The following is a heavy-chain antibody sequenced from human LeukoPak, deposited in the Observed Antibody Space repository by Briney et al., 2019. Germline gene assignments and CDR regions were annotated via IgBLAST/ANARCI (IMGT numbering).Heavy chain of an antibody. Sequence: GSMRLSCAAPGLTLRNFAMSWVRQAPGKGLEWVSAIGGGITNTFNAASVEGRFTLSRDNSKNTLFPQMNSLRAEDTAVYFCATRGVGTTYYWGQGTLVTVSS. D-gene: IGHD1/OR15-1a*01. J-gene: IGHJ4*02. V-gene: IGHV3-23*01. CDR1: GLTLRNFA. CDR3: ATRGVGTTYY. CDR2: IGGGITNT.